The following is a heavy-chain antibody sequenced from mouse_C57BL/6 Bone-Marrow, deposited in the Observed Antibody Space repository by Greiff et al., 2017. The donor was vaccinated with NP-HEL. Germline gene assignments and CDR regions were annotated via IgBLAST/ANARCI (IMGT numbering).Heavy chain of an antibody. J-gene: IGHJ3*01. CDR3: ARNYSNYVGFAY. V-gene: IGHV2-2*01. D-gene: IGHD2-5*01. CDR2: IWSGGST. CDR1: GFSLTSYG. Sequence: QVQLQQSGPGLVQPSQSLSITCTVSGFSLTSYGVHWVRQSPGKGLEWLGVIWSGGSTDYNAAFISRLSISKDNSKSQVFFKMNSLQADDTAIYYCARNYSNYVGFAYWGQGTLVTVSA.